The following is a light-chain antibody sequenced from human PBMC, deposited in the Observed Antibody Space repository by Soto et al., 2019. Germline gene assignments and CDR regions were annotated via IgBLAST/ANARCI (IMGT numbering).Light chain of an antibody. Sequence: EIVMTQSPATLSVSPGERATLSCRASQSVSSSLAWYQQKPGQAPRLLIYAASTRATGILARFSGSGSGTAFTLTISSLQSEDFAVYYCQQYNNWPQTFGQGTKVEIK. CDR3: QQYNNWPQT. V-gene: IGKV3-15*01. CDR2: AAS. J-gene: IGKJ1*01. CDR1: QSVSSS.